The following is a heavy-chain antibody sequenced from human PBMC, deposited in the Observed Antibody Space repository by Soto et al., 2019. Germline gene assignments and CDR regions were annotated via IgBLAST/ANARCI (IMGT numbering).Heavy chain of an antibody. V-gene: IGHV3-48*01. CDR3: AKDLVTFQWLGYYDY. CDR2: ISSSSTI. J-gene: IGHJ4*02. D-gene: IGHD6-19*01. CDR1: GFTFSSYS. Sequence: GGSLRLSCAASGFTFSSYSMNWVRQAPGKGLEWVSYISSSSTIYYADSVKGRFTISRDNSKNTLYLQMNSLRAEDTAVYYCAKDLVTFQWLGYYDYWGQGTLVTVSS.